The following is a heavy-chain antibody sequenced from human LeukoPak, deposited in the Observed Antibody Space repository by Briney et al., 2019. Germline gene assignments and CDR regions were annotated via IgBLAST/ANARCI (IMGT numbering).Heavy chain of an antibody. CDR1: GFTFSNYA. V-gene: IGHV3-21*01. Sequence: GGSLRLSCAASGFTFSNYAMNWVRQAPGKGLEWVSSISSSSSYIYYADSVKGRFTISRDNAKNSLYLQMNSLRAEDTAVYYCARTGYSYGLVFDYWGQGTLVTVSS. J-gene: IGHJ4*02. D-gene: IGHD5-18*01. CDR2: ISSSSSYI. CDR3: ARTGYSYGLVFDY.